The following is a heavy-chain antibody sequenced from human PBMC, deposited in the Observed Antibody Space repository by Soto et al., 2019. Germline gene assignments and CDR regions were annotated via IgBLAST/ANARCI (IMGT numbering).Heavy chain of an antibody. D-gene: IGHD3-3*01. V-gene: IGHV1-69*10. J-gene: IGHJ3*02. CDR2: IIPNSGGT. CDR3: ARWAGFLVRVSHGDGAFAM. Sequence: SVKVSCKASGGTFSSYYISWVRQAPGQGLEWMGGIIPNSGGTNYAQKFQGRVTMTGDTSTRTAYMELSCLSAEETAVYYCARWAGFLVRVSHGDGAFAMWAQGTMFTV. CDR1: GGTFSSYY.